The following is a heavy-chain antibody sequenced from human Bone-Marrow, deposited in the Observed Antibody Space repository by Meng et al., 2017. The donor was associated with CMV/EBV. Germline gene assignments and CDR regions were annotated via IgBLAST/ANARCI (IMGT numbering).Heavy chain of an antibody. J-gene: IGHJ6*02. CDR3: ARAGYSSGWWGLDV. D-gene: IGHD6-19*01. CDR1: GFTFSSYE. CDR2: ISSSGSTI. V-gene: IGHV3-48*03. Sequence: GGSLRLSCAASGFTFSSYEMNWVRQAPGKGLEWVSYISSSGSTIYYAGSVKGRFTISRDNAKNSLYLQMNSLRAEDTAVYYCARAGYSSGWWGLDVWGQGTTVTVSS.